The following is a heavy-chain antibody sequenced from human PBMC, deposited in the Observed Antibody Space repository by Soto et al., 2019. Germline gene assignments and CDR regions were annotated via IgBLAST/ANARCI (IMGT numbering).Heavy chain of an antibody. CDR3: ARYTAMVPYYYYGMDV. J-gene: IGHJ6*02. V-gene: IGHV4-4*02. CDR1: GGSVSSSNW. Sequence: PSETLSLTCAVSGGSVSSSNWWSWVRQPPGKGLEWIGEIYHSGSTNYNPSLKSRVTISVDKSKNQFSLKLSSVTAADTAVYYCARYTAMVPYYYYGMDVWGQGTTVTVSS. CDR2: IYHSGST. D-gene: IGHD5-18*01.